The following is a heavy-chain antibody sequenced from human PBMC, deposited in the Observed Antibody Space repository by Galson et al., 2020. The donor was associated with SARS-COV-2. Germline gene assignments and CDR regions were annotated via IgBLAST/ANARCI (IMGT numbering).Heavy chain of an antibody. CDR2: IYYSGST. D-gene: IGHD6-19*01. J-gene: IGHJ4*02. CDR3: ARAVGQWLASGTYYCDY. Sequence: TLSLTCTVSGGSISSGGYYWSWIRQHPGKGLEWIGYIYYSGSTYYNPSLKSRVTISVDTSKNQFSLKLSSVTAADTAVYYCARAVGQWLASGTYYCDYWGQGTLVTVSS. V-gene: IGHV4-31*03. CDR1: GGSISSGGYY.